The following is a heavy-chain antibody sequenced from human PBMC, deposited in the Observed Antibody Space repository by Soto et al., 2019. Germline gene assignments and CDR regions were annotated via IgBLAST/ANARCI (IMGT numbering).Heavy chain of an antibody. V-gene: IGHV4-59*08. CDR2: IYYSGST. D-gene: IGHD3-3*01. J-gene: IGHJ1*01. CDR3: AQLKRSGYYDFWSGYYRAPESFQH. Sequence: PSETLSLTCTVSGGSISSYYWSWIRQPPGKGLEWIGYIYYSGSTNYNPSLKSRVTISVDTSKNQFSLKLSSVTAADTAVYYCAQLKRSGYYDFWSGYYRAPESFQHWAQRPPVTVSS. CDR1: GGSISSYY.